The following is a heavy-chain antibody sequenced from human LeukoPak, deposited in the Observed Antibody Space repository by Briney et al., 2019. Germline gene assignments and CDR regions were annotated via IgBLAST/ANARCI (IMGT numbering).Heavy chain of an antibody. CDR3: ARSSIAAAYVDWFDP. D-gene: IGHD6-13*01. V-gene: IGHV1-2*02. CDR2: INPNSGGT. J-gene: IGHJ5*02. Sequence: GASVKVSCKASGYTLTGYYMHWVRQAPGQGLEWMGWINPNSGGTNYAQKFQGRVTMTRDTSISTAYMELSRLRSDDTAVYYCARSSIAAAYVDWFDPWGQGTLVTVSS. CDR1: GYTLTGYY.